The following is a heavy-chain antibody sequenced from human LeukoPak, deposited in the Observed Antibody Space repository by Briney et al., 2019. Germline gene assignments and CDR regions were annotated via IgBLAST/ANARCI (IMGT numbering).Heavy chain of an antibody. CDR2: IKPDGSEK. V-gene: IGHV3-7*05. CDR3: ARGRVAVAGSYEY. CDR1: GITFGSYW. Sequence: GGSLRLSCAASGITFGSYWMTWVRQAPGKGLECVANIKPDGSEKHYVDSVEGRFTISRDNAKNSLFLEMNSLRAEDTAVYYCARGRVAVAGSYEYWGQGTLVTVSS. J-gene: IGHJ4*02. D-gene: IGHD6-19*01.